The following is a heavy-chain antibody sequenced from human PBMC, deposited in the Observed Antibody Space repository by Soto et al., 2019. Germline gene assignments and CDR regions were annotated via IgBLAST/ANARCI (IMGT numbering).Heavy chain of an antibody. J-gene: IGHJ5*02. V-gene: IGHV4-34*01. D-gene: IGHD3-10*01. CDR3: ARLWFGSGDGLPNDWFDP. CDR1: RGSFSGYY. Sequence: SETLSLTCAVYRGSFSGYYWSWIRQPPGKGLEWIGDIGYSGSTHYNPSLTSRVNISIDTSKNQFSLRLSSVTAADTAVYYCARLWFGSGDGLPNDWFDPWGQGTLVIGSS. CDR2: IGYSGST.